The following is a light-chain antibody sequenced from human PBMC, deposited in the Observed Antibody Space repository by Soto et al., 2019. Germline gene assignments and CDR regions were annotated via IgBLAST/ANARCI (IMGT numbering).Light chain of an antibody. CDR2: GAS. J-gene: IGKJ1*01. CDR1: RSVSSN. Sequence: EIVMTQSPATLSVSPGERATLSCRASRSVSSNLAWYQQTPGQAPRLLIYGASTRAAGVPARFSGSGSGTEFTLTISSLQSEDFAVYYCQQYNNWPLWTFGQGTKVEIK. V-gene: IGKV3-15*01. CDR3: QQYNNWPLWT.